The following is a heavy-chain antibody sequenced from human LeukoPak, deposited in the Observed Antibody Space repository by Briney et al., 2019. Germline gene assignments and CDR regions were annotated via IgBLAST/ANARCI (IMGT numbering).Heavy chain of an antibody. V-gene: IGHV3-23*01. J-gene: IGHJ6*02. CDR2: ITASGTAM. Sequence: GGSLRLSCAASGFTFSSYSMNWVRQAPGKGLEWVSHITASGTAMFYADSVKGRFTISRDNSKNTLYVQMNSLRAEDTAVYYCAKASSYYYYGMDVWGQGTTVTVSS. CDR1: GFTFSSYS. CDR3: AKASSYYYYGMDV.